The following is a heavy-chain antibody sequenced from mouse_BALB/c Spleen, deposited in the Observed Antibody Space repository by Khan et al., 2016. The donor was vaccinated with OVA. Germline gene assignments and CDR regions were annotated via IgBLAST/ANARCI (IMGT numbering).Heavy chain of an antibody. CDR2: IWGGGGT. D-gene: IGHD2-14*01. J-gene: IGHJ4*01. V-gene: IGHV2-6-4*01. CDR3: ARAYYRYDGYYAMDY. CDR1: GFSLSRYN. Sequence: QVQLKQSGPGLVAPSQSLSITCTVSGFSLSRYNIHWVRQPPGKGLEWLGMIWGGGGTDYNSNLKSRLSISKDNSKSQVVLKMNSLPTNDTAMYYCARAYYRYDGYYAMDYWGQGTSVTVSS.